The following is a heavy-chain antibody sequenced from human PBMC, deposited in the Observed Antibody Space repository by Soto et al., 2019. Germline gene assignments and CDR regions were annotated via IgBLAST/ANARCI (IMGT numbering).Heavy chain of an antibody. CDR1: GGSISSGDVY. D-gene: IGHD3-10*01. CDR3: ARRPSFAGSGSLDYFDY. V-gene: IGHV4-30-4*01. CDR2: IYRSGST. J-gene: IGHJ4*02. Sequence: QVNLQESGPGLVRPSQTLSLTCTVSGGSISSGDVYWSWIRQAPGKDLEWIGYIYRSGSTKYNPSLKSRATISVDTSKNQFSLNLRSVTAADTAVYYCARRPSFAGSGSLDYFDYWGQGTLVTVAS.